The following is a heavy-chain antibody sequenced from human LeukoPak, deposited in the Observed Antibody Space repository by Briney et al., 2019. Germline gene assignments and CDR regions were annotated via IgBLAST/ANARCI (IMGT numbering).Heavy chain of an antibody. CDR1: GFTFSSYG. Sequence: GGSLRLSCAASGFTFSSYGMSWVRQAPGKGLEWVSGISASGGSTYYADSVKGRFTISRDNSKNTLYLQMNSLRAEDTAVYYCMARATGNIVVVVAATRLSFFDYWGQGTLVTVSS. D-gene: IGHD2-15*01. V-gene: IGHV3-23*01. CDR3: MARATGNIVVVVAATRLSFFDY. CDR2: ISASGGST. J-gene: IGHJ4*02.